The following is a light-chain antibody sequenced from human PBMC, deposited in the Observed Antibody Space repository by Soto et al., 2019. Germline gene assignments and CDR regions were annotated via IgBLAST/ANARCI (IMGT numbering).Light chain of an antibody. V-gene: IGKV1-5*03. CDR2: EAS. Sequence: DIQMTQSPSPLSASVGDRVTITCRASQSISNWLAWYQQKPGKAPKLLIFEASSLQSGVPSRFSGSGSGTEFTLTISSLQPDDFATYYCQQYNSYWTFGQGTKVDIK. CDR3: QQYNSYWT. CDR1: QSISNW. J-gene: IGKJ1*01.